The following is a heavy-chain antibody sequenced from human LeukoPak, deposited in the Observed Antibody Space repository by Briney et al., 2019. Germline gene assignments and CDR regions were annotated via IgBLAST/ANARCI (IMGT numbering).Heavy chain of an antibody. Sequence: SETLSLTCTVSGGSINSYYWTWIRQPPGKGLQWIGYIYYSGSTNYNPSLKSRVTISVDTSKNQFSLKLSSVTAADTAVYYCARGLAAAGSTRNWFDPWGQGTPVTVSS. D-gene: IGHD6-13*01. J-gene: IGHJ5*02. CDR1: GGSINSYY. V-gene: IGHV4-59*08. CDR3: ARGLAAAGSTRNWFDP. CDR2: IYYSGST.